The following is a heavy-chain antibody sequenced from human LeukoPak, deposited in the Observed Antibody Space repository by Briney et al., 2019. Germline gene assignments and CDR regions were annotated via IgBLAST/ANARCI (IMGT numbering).Heavy chain of an antibody. Sequence: PGGSLILSCAASGFTFSRYSMNWVRQAPGKGLEWVSYISSSSSTIYYADSVKGRFTISRDNAKNSLYLQMNSLRAEDTAVYYCARGSYGSGSYYNGWGQGTLVTVSS. CDR2: ISSSSSTI. J-gene: IGHJ4*02. D-gene: IGHD3-10*01. CDR1: GFTFSRYS. CDR3: ARGSYGSGSYYNG. V-gene: IGHV3-48*04.